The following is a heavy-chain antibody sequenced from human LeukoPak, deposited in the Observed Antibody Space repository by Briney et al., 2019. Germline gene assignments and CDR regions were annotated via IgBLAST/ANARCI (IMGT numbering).Heavy chain of an antibody. D-gene: IGHD2-2*01. CDR2: IIPILGIA. CDR3: AREGYCSSTSCSYFDY. Sequence: SVKVSCKASGGTFSSYTISWVRQAPGRGLEWMGRIIPILGIANYAQKFQGRVTITADKSTSTAYMELSSLRSEDTAVYYCAREGYCSSTSCSYFDYWGQGTLVTVSS. CDR1: GGTFSSYT. J-gene: IGHJ4*02. V-gene: IGHV1-69*04.